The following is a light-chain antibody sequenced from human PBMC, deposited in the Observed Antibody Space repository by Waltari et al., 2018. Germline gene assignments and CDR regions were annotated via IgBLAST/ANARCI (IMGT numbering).Light chain of an antibody. CDR1: ESVSSN. CDR3: QQRSAWPTT. V-gene: IGKV3-11*01. J-gene: IGKJ5*01. Sequence: EIVVTQTPATLSLSPGEGATLSCRTSESVSSNLAWFKQKDGQPPRLVIYDASSRAADTPARFSGGGSGTDYTLTIISLEPEDFATYYCQQRSAWPTTFGQGTRLEI. CDR2: DAS.